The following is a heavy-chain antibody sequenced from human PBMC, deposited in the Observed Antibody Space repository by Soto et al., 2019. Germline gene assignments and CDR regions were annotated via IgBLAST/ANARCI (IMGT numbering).Heavy chain of an antibody. CDR1: GYTFTSYG. V-gene: IGHV1-18*01. J-gene: IGHJ4*02. Sequence: ASVKVSCKASGYTFTSYGISWVRQAPGQGLEWMGWISAYNGNTNYAQKLQGRVTMTTDTSTSTAYMELRSLRSDDTAVYYCARKSYCSSTSCYTDFDYWGQGTLVTVYS. CDR3: ARKSYCSSTSCYTDFDY. CDR2: ISAYNGNT. D-gene: IGHD2-2*02.